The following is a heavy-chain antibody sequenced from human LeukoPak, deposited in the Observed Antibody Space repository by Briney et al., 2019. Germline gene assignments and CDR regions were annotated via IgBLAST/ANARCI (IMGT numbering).Heavy chain of an antibody. V-gene: IGHV4-59*01. CDR3: ARYYYDSSGYYYSDY. CDR2: IYYTGST. CDR1: GGSISSYY. Sequence: SETLSLTCTVSGGSISSYYWSWIRQPPGKGLERIGYIYYTGSTNYNPSLKSRVTISVDTSKNQFSLKLSSVTAADTAVYYCARYYYDSSGYYYSDYWGQGTLVTVSS. J-gene: IGHJ4*02. D-gene: IGHD3-22*01.